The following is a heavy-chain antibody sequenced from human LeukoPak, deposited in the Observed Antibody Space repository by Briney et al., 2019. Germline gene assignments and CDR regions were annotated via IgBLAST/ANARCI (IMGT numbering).Heavy chain of an antibody. CDR3: AREGSSWYFSDAFDI. CDR1: GGSISSYY. D-gene: IGHD6-13*01. Sequence: SETLSLTCTVSGGSISSYYWSWIRQPAGKGLEWIGRIYTSGSTNYNPSLKSRVTMSVDTSKNQFSLKLSSVTAADTAVYYCAREGSSWYFSDAFDIWGQGTMVTVPS. J-gene: IGHJ3*02. CDR2: IYTSGST. V-gene: IGHV4-4*07.